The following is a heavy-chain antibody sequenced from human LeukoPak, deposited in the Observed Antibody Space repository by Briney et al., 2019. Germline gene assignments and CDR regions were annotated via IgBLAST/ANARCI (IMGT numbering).Heavy chain of an antibody. Sequence: PGGSLRLSCAASGFTFSSNGMHWVRQAPGKGLEWVALIWYDGSKKYYADSVKGRFTISRDNSKNTLYLQMNSLRAEDTAVYYCAGISTSYADYWGQGTLVTVSS. V-gene: IGHV3-33*01. CDR2: IWYDGSKK. J-gene: IGHJ4*02. CDR1: GFTFSSNG. D-gene: IGHD2-2*01. CDR3: AGISTSYADY.